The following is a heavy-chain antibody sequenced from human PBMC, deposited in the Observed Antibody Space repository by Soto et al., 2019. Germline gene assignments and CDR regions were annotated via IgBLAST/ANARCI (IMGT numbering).Heavy chain of an antibody. J-gene: IGHJ4*02. CDR2: IYSGGST. Sequence: GGSLRLSCAASGFTVSSNYMSWVRQAPGKGLEWVSVIYSGGSTYYADSEKGRFTISRDNSKNTMYLQMNSLRAEDTAVYYCAKDLPYSSGWYGYWGQGTLVTVSS. CDR1: GFTVSSNY. V-gene: IGHV3-66*01. CDR3: AKDLPYSSGWYGY. D-gene: IGHD6-19*01.